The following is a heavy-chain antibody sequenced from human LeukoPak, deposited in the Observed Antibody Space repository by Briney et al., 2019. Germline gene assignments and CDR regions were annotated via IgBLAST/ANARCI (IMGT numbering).Heavy chain of an antibody. CDR2: ISSGNSYM. J-gene: IGHJ4*02. CDR3: ARVLKARELLGADFDY. Sequence: GGSLRLSCAASGFTFSTYSMNWVRQAPGKGLEWVSSISSGNSYMYYADSLKGRFTISRDNAKNSLSLLMNNLRAEDTAVYYCARVLKARELLGADFDYWGQGTLVTVSS. V-gene: IGHV3-21*01. D-gene: IGHD1-26*01. CDR1: GFTFSTYS.